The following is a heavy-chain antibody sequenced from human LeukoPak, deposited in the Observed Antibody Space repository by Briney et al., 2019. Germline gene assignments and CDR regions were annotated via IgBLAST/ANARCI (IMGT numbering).Heavy chain of an antibody. CDR1: GYTFTSYG. Sequence: ASVKVSCKASGYTFTSYGISWVRQAPGQGLEWMGWISAYNGNTNYAQKLQGRVTMTTDTSTSTAYMELRSLRSDDTAVYYCARDPAVAGLYYYYYMDVWGKGTTVTISS. V-gene: IGHV1-18*01. D-gene: IGHD6-19*01. J-gene: IGHJ6*03. CDR2: ISAYNGNT. CDR3: ARDPAVAGLYYYYYMDV.